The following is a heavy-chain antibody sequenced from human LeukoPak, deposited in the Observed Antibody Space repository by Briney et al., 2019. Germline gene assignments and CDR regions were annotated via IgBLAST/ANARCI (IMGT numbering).Heavy chain of an antibody. CDR2: IKQDGSET. V-gene: IGHV3-7*01. CDR1: GFTFKNFW. Sequence: GGSLRLSCAASGFTFKNFWMTWVRQAPGKGLEWVANIKQDGSETYYVDSVKGRFTISRDNAKNSLYLQVNSLRTEDTAVYSCARLNYYANKGPDAFDIWGQGTLVTVSS. D-gene: IGHD3-10*01. J-gene: IGHJ3*02. CDR3: ARLNYYANKGPDAFDI.